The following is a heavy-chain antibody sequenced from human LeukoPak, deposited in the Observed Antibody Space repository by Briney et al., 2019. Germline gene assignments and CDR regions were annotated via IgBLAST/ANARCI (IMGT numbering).Heavy chain of an antibody. D-gene: IGHD3-22*01. CDR1: GFTFSSYS. CDR3: ASPGSNYYDSSGYFL. V-gene: IGHV3-21*01. J-gene: IGHJ4*02. Sequence: GGSLRLSCAASGFTFSSYSMNWVRQAPGKGLEWVSSISSSSSYIYYADSVKGRFTISRDNAKNSLYLQMNSLRAEDTAVYYCASPGSNYYDSSGYFLWGQGTLVTVSS. CDR2: ISSSSSYI.